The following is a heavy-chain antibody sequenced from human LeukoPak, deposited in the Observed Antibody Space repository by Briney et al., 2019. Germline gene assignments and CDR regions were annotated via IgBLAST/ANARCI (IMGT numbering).Heavy chain of an antibody. J-gene: IGHJ3*02. D-gene: IGHD3-10*01. CDR1: GFNYSSYS. V-gene: IGHV3-21*01. CDR2: ISSSSSYI. Sequence: GGSLRLSCAASGFNYSSYSMNGLRQAPGKGLAWVSSISSSSSYIYYEHPVKGRFTNSRDNAKNSLYLQMNSLRAEDTAVYYCARVNVLLWSGEDFKLDAFDIWGQGTMVTVSS. CDR3: ARVNVLLWSGEDFKLDAFDI.